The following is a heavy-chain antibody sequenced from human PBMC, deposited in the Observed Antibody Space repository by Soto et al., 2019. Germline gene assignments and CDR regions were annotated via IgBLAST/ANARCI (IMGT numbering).Heavy chain of an antibody. CDR3: AKRPGLAHFDY. V-gene: IGHV3-23*01. Sequence: GGSLRLSCAASGFTFSSYAMNWVRRAPGRGLEWVSTISGSGGSTYYADSVKGRFTISRDNSKNMLYLQMNSLRAEDTAVYYCAKRPGLAHFDYWGQGTLVTVSS. J-gene: IGHJ4*02. CDR1: GFTFSSYA. D-gene: IGHD6-25*01. CDR2: ISGSGGST.